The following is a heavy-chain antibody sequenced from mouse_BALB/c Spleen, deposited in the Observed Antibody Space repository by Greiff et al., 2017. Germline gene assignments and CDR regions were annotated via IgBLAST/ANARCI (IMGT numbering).Heavy chain of an antibody. CDR3: ARNDGDLAY. V-gene: IGHV5-17*02. CDR1: GFTFSSFG. CDR2: ISSGSSTI. D-gene: IGHD2-13*01. J-gene: IGHJ3*01. Sequence: EVQLVESGGGLVQPGGSRKLSCAASGFTFSSFGMHWVRQAPEKGLEWVAYISSGSSTIYYADTVKGRFTISRDNPKNTLFLQMTSLRSEDTAMYYCARNDGDLAYWGQGTLVTVSA.